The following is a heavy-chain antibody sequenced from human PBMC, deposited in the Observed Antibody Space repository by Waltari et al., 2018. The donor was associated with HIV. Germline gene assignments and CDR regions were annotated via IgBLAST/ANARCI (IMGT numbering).Heavy chain of an antibody. Sequence: EVQLVESGGGLVQPGGSLRLSCAASGFTFSTFWMHWVRQTPGKGLVWVSGINSDVSSTTYADSVKGRFTISRDNPKNTLYLQMSSLRAEDTAVYFCARGRYYGMDVWGQGTTVTVSS. CDR2: INSDVSST. CDR1: GFTFSTFW. CDR3: ARGRYYGMDV. J-gene: IGHJ6*02. V-gene: IGHV3-74*01.